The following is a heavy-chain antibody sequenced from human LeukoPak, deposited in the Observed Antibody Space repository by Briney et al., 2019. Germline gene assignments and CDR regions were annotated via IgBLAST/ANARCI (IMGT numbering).Heavy chain of an antibody. Sequence: ASVSVSCTASGYTFTSDAMNWVRQAPGQGGEGRGWINTNTGNPAYAQGFTGRVVFSLDTSVSTAYLQISSLKAEDTAVYYCARDLEGVTFDYWGQGTLVTVSS. CDR1: GYTFTSDA. J-gene: IGHJ4*02. CDR3: ARDLEGVTFDY. CDR2: INTNTGNP. D-gene: IGHD1-26*01. V-gene: IGHV7-4-1*02.